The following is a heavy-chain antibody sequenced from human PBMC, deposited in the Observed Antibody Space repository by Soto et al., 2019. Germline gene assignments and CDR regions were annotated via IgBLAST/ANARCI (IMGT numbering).Heavy chain of an antibody. V-gene: IGHV2-70*01. J-gene: IGHJ3*02. D-gene: IGHD3-22*01. Sequence: SGPTLVNPTQTLTLTCTFSGFSLSTSGMCVSWIRQPPGKALEWLALIDWDDDKYYSTSLKTRLTISKDTSKNQVVLTMTNMDPVDTATYYCARISFDARYYDSRGAVAGAFDIWGQGTMVTVSS. CDR1: GFSLSTSGMC. CDR3: ARISFDARYYDSRGAVAGAFDI. CDR2: IDWDDDK.